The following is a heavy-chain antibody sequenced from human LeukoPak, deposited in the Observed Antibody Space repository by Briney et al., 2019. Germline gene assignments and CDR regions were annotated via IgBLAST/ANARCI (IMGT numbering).Heavy chain of an antibody. J-gene: IGHJ4*02. Sequence: SETLSLTCTVSGGSISSSSYYWGWLRQPPGKGLEWIGSIYYSGSTYYNPSLKSRVTISVDTSKNQFSLKLSSVTAADTAVYYCARLKIFGVVITNSYFDYWGQGTLVTVSS. CDR3: ARLKIFGVVITNSYFDY. V-gene: IGHV4-39*01. CDR2: IYYSGST. D-gene: IGHD3-3*01. CDR1: GGSISSSSYY.